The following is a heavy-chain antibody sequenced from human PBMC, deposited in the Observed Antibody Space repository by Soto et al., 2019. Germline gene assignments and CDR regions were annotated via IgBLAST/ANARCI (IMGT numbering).Heavy chain of an antibody. J-gene: IGHJ4*02. CDR3: AREYGSGSRFDY. CDR2: IIPIFGTA. D-gene: IGHD3-10*01. Sequence: QVQLVQSGAEVKKPGSSVTVSCKASGGTFSSYTISWVRQAPGQGLEWMGGIIPIFGTANYAQKFQGRVTMTTDTSTSTAYMELRSLRSDDTAVYYCAREYGSGSRFDYWGQGTLVTVSS. V-gene: IGHV1-69*05. CDR1: GGTFSSYT.